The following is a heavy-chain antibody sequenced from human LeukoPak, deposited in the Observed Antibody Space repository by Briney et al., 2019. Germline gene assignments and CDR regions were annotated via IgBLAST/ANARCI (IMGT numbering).Heavy chain of an antibody. Sequence: PGRSLRLSCAASGFTFDDYAMHWVRQAPGKGLECVSGISWNSGNIGYADSVKGRFAISRDSAKNSLYLQMNSLRAEDMALYYCAKGYSYDMTYYFDYWGQGTLVTVSS. D-gene: IGHD5-18*01. CDR2: ISWNSGNI. J-gene: IGHJ4*02. V-gene: IGHV3-9*03. CDR1: GFTFDDYA. CDR3: AKGYSYDMTYYFDY.